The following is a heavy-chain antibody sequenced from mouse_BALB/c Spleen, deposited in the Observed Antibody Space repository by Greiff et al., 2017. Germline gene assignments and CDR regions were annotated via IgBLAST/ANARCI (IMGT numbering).Heavy chain of an antibody. V-gene: IGHV5-12-1*01. J-gene: IGHJ2*01. D-gene: IGHD1-1*01. CDR3: ARPGSSYGYFDY. CDR1: GFAFSSYD. Sequence: EVQVVESGGGLVKPGGSLKLSCAASGFAFSSYDMSWVRQTPEKRLEWVAYISSGGGSTYYPDTVKGRFTISRDNAKNTLYLQMSSLKSEDTAMYYCARPGSSYGYFDYWGQGTTLTVSS. CDR2: ISSGGGST.